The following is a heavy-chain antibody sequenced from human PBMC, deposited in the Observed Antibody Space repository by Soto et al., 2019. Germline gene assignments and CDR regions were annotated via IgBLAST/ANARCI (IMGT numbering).Heavy chain of an antibody. J-gene: IGHJ5*02. D-gene: IGHD3-3*01. Sequence: ASVKVSCKASGYTFTSYGISWVRQAPGQGLEWMGWISAYNGNTNYAQKLQGRVTMTTDTSTSTAYMELRSLRSDDTAVYYCARGGNYDFWSGYYHSNWFGPWGQGTLVTVSS. V-gene: IGHV1-18*04. CDR1: GYTFTSYG. CDR2: ISAYNGNT. CDR3: ARGGNYDFWSGYYHSNWFGP.